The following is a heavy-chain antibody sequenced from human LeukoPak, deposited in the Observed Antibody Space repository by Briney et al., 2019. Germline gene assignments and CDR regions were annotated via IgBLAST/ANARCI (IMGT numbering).Heavy chain of an antibody. D-gene: IGHD3-3*01. V-gene: IGHV1-2*02. CDR1: GYTFTGYY. J-gene: IGHJ4*01. CDR3: ARLYDFWSGPNDY. Sequence: GASVKVSCKASGYTFTGYYMLWVRQAPGQGLEWMVWISPNSGGTNYAQKFQGSVTMTRDTSISTAYMELSRLRSDDTAVYYCARLYDFWSGPNDYWGHGTLVTVSS. CDR2: ISPNSGGT.